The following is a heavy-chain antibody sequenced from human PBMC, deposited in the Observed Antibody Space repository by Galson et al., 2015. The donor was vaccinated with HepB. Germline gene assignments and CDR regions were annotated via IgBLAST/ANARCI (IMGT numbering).Heavy chain of an antibody. V-gene: IGHV3-30*04. CDR3: ARSQSYDSSAGDY. CDR1: GFTFSSYA. Sequence: SLRLSCAASGFTFSSYAMHWVRQAPGKGLEWVAVISYDGSNKYYADSMKGRFTISRDNSKNTLYLQMNSLRAEDTAVYYCARSQSYDSSAGDYWGQGTLVTVSS. J-gene: IGHJ4*02. CDR2: ISYDGSNK. D-gene: IGHD3-22*01.